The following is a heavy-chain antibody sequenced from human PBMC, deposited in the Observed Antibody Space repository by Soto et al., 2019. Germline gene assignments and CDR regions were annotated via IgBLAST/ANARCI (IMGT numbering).Heavy chain of an antibody. Sequence: PGGSLRLSCAASGCTFSSYAMSWVRQAPGKGLEWVSAISGSGGSTYYADSVKGRFTISRDNSKNTLYLQMNSLRAEDTAVYYCAKEKVGYSYGFNGVYWGRGALVTVSS. D-gene: IGHD5-18*01. CDR1: GCTFSSYA. CDR3: AKEKVGYSYGFNGVY. V-gene: IGHV3-23*01. J-gene: IGHJ4*02. CDR2: ISGSGGST.